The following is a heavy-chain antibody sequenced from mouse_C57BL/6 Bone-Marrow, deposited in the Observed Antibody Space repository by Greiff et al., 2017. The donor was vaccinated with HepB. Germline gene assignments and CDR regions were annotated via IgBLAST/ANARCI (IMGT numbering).Heavy chain of an antibody. CDR1: GYAFTNYL. D-gene: IGHD1-1*01. Sequence: QVQLKQSGAELVRPGTSVKVSCKASGYAFTNYLIEWVKQRPGQGLEWIGVINPGSGGTNYNEKFKGKATLTADKSSSTAYMQLSSLTSEDSAVYFCARGDYYGSSLDYWGQGTTLTVS. V-gene: IGHV1-54*01. CDR3: ARGDYYGSSLDY. CDR2: INPGSGGT. J-gene: IGHJ2*01.